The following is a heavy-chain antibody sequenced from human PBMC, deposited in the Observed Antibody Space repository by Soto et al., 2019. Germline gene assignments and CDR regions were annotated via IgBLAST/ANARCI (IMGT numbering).Heavy chain of an antibody. Sequence: QVQLVESGGGVVQPARSLSLASAASGLTFRLYGMHWVRQAPGKGLEWVAVIWYDGSNKYYPDSVKCRFTISRDNSKHSPYLEMNSLRAEDTAVYYCAKEALVDTATDTTGVDAFDIWRQGRIGTIST. CDR2: IWYDGSNK. D-gene: IGHD5-18*01. CDR1: GLTFRLYG. J-gene: IGHJ3*02. CDR3: AKEALVDTATDTTGVDAFDI. V-gene: IGHV3-33*06.